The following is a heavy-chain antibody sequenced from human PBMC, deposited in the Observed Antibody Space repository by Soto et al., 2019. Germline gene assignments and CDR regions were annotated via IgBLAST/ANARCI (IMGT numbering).Heavy chain of an antibody. CDR3: ARVPVETATIGYYYSYGVDV. J-gene: IGHJ6*02. V-gene: IGHV4-61*01. Sequence: QVQLQESGPGLVKPSETLSLTCTVSGDSVTSGSHYWSWIRQPPGKGLEYIGYIFYSENTSYHPSLKSRVTISVATSKTQFSLKLSSVTAAEPALYYCARVPVETATIGYYYSYGVDVWGQGTTVTVSS. D-gene: IGHD6-25*01. CDR1: GDSVTSGSHY. CDR2: IFYSENT.